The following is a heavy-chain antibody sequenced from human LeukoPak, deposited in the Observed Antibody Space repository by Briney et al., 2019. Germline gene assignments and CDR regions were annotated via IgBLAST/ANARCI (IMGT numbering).Heavy chain of an antibody. CDR1: GYTFTGYY. J-gene: IGHJ4*02. CDR3: ARGGHCSSTSCHGDFDY. V-gene: IGHV1-2*02. CDR2: INPNSGGT. Sequence: ASVKVSCKASGYTFTGYYMHWVRQAPGQGLEWMGWINPNSGGTNYAQKFQGRVTMTRDTSISTAYMELSRLRSDDTAVYYCARGGHCSSTSCHGDFDYWGQGTLVTVSS. D-gene: IGHD2-2*01.